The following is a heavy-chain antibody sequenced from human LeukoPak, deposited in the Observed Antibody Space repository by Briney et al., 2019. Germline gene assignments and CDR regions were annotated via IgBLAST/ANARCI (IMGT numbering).Heavy chain of an antibody. CDR3: ARHPYSGSYHFDY. CDR2: INPNSGGT. CDR1: GYIFTDYY. D-gene: IGHD1-26*01. Sequence: ASVTVSCKASGYIFTDYYMHWVRQAPGQGLEWMGWINPNSGGTNSAQKFQGRVTMTRDTSISTAYMELSRLTADDTAVYYCARHPYSGSYHFDYWGQGTLVTVSS. V-gene: IGHV1-2*02. J-gene: IGHJ4*02.